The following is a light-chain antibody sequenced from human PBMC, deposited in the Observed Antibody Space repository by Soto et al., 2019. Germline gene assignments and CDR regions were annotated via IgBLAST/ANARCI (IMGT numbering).Light chain of an antibody. CDR2: GTS. J-gene: IGKJ4*01. CDR3: QQYDNWPSVT. Sequence: EILMRQSPATLSVSPGERATLSCRASQSVGRSLAWYQQKPGQAPRLLIYGTSARATGIPATFSGSGSGTEFTLTISSLQSEDFAIYYCQQYDNWPSVTFGGGTKVDIK. CDR1: QSVGRS. V-gene: IGKV3-15*01.